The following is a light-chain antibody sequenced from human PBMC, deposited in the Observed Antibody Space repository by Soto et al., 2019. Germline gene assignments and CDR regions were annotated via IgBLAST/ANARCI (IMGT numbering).Light chain of an antibody. CDR2: GAS. CDR3: QQYNNWLPYT. CDR1: QSVSSN. Sequence: EIVMTQSPATLSVSPGERATLSCRASQSVSSNLAWYQQKPGQAPRLLIYGASTRATGIPARFSGSGSGTAFNLTISSLQSEGFAVYYCQQYNNWLPYTFGQGTKLEIK. J-gene: IGKJ2*01. V-gene: IGKV3-15*01.